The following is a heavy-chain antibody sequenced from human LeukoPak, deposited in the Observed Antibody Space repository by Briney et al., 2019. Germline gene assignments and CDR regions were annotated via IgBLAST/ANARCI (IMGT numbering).Heavy chain of an antibody. V-gene: IGHV4-34*01. CDR1: GGSFSGYY. CDR3: ARLGPYVVVIAASKYYFDY. CDR2: INHSGST. D-gene: IGHD2-21*01. Sequence: PSETLSPTCAVYGGSFSGYYWSWIRQPPGKGLEWIGEINHSGSTNYNPSLKSRVTISVDTSKNQFSLKPSSVTAADTAVYYCARLGPYVVVIAASKYYFDYWGQGTLVTVSS. J-gene: IGHJ4*02.